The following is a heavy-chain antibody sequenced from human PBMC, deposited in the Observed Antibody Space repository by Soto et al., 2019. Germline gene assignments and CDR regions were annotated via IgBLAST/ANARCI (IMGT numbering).Heavy chain of an antibody. CDR1: GFTFGTYT. CDR2: LGGGGDT. D-gene: IGHD3-9*01. J-gene: IGHJ4*02. Sequence: GGSLRLSCAPSGFTFGTYTMNWVRQAPGKGLEWVSALGGGGDTHYAESVKGRFTISRDYSKNILLLQMNSLRDEDSAIYYCTKDRHPDGIWTFDFWGQGTLVTVSS. CDR3: TKDRHPDGIWTFDF. V-gene: IGHV3-23*01.